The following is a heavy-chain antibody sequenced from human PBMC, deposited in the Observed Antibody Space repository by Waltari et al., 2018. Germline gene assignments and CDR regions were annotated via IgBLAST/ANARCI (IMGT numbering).Heavy chain of an antibody. CDR2: IYHSGST. J-gene: IGHJ5*02. Sequence: QVQLQESGPGLVKPSETLSLTCAVSGYSISSGYYWGWIRQPPGKGLEWIGSIYHSGSTYYNPSLKSRVTISVDTSKNQFSLKLSSVTAADTAVYYCARDGVYSSGWRDWFDPWGQGTLVTVSS. CDR3: ARDGVYSSGWRDWFDP. CDR1: GYSISSGYY. D-gene: IGHD6-19*01. V-gene: IGHV4-38-2*02.